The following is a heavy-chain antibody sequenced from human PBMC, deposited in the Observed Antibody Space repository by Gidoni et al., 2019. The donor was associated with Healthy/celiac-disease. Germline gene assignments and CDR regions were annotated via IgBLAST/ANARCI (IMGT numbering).Heavy chain of an antibody. CDR2: INPNSGVK. Sequence: QVQLVQSGAEVKKPGASVKVSCKASGYTFTGYYMHWVRQAPGQGLEWMGWINPNSGVKNYAQKFQGRVTMTRDTSISTAYMELSRLRSDDTAVYYCARAGHNWNYASLDYWGQGTLVTVSS. CDR1: GYTFTGYY. D-gene: IGHD1-7*01. V-gene: IGHV1-2*02. CDR3: ARAGHNWNYASLDY. J-gene: IGHJ4*02.